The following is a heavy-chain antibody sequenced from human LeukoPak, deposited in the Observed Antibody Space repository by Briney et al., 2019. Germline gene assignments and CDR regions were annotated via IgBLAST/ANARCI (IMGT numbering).Heavy chain of an antibody. CDR3: ARDSDYYYYGMDV. CDR1: GCSISSGDYY. D-gene: IGHD3-10*01. Sequence: SQTLPLTCTVSGCSISSGDYYWSWIRQPPGKGLEWIGYIYYSGSTYYNPSLKSRVTISVDTSRNQFSLKLSSVTAADTAVYYCARDSDYYYYGMDVWGQGTTVTVSS. V-gene: IGHV4-30-4*01. J-gene: IGHJ6*02. CDR2: IYYSGST.